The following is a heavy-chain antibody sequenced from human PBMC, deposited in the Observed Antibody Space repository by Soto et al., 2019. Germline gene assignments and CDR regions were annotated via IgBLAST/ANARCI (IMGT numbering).Heavy chain of an antibody. V-gene: IGHV1-18*01. CDR1: GYTFTSYG. J-gene: IGHJ6*02. Sequence: QVQLVQSGAEVKKPGASVKVSCKASGYTFTSYGISWVRQAPGQGLEWMGWISAYNGNTNYAQKLQGRVTMTTDTSTSTAYMELRSLRSDDTAVYYCARKTRGGTVTRLFGMDVWGQGTTVTVSS. CDR3: ARKTRGGTVTRLFGMDV. CDR2: ISAYNGNT. D-gene: IGHD4-4*01.